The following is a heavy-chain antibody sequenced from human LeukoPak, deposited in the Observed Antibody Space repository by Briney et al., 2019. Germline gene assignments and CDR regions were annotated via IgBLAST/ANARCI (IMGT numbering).Heavy chain of an antibody. J-gene: IGHJ3*02. D-gene: IGHD2-21*02. Sequence: GGSRRLSGGASGFTFSDTAIPWVRQASGKGLEWVGRIRSKANSYATAYAASVRGRFTISRDDSKNTAYLQMNSLKAEDTAVYYCTINSRCGGDCNDGFDIWGQGTMVTVSS. CDR1: GFTFSDTA. CDR2: IRSKANSYAT. CDR3: TINSRCGGDCNDGFDI. V-gene: IGHV3-73*01.